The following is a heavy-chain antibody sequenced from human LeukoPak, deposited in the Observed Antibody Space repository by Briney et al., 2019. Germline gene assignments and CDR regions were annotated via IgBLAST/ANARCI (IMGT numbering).Heavy chain of an antibody. Sequence: GSLRLSCAASGFTFSNAWMSWVRQAPGKGLEWVGRIKSKTDGGTTDYAAPVKGRFTISRDDSKNTLYLQMNSLRAEDTAVYYCVKDWDYYGSGSYSDYWGQGTLVTVSS. CDR3: VKDWDYYGSGSYSDY. D-gene: IGHD3-10*01. J-gene: IGHJ4*02. CDR1: GFTFSNAW. CDR2: IKSKTDGGTT. V-gene: IGHV3-15*01.